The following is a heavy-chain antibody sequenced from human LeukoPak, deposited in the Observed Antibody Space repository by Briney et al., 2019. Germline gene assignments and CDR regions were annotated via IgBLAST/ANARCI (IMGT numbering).Heavy chain of an antibody. J-gene: IGHJ5*02. CDR1: GYTFTSYD. D-gene: IGHD2-2*01. CDR3: ARGRLLRHCSSTSCFVWFDP. CDR2: MNPNSGNT. Sequence: ASVKVSCKASGYTFTSYDINWVRQATGQGLEWMGWMNPNSGNTGYAQKFQGRVTMTRNTSISTAYMELSSLRSEDTAVYYCARGRLLRHCSSTSCFVWFDPWGQGTLVTVSS. V-gene: IGHV1-8*01.